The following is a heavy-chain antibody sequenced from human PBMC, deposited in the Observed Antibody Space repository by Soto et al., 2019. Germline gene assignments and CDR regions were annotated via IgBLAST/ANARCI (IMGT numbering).Heavy chain of an antibody. Sequence: GGSLRLSCAASGFTFSSYAMSWVRQAPGKGLEWVSAISGSGGSTYYADSVKGRFTISRDNSKNTLYLQMNSLRAEDTAVYYCAKVNTASSWYGYYFDYWGQGTLVTVSS. CDR1: GFTFSSYA. V-gene: IGHV3-23*01. D-gene: IGHD6-13*01. CDR2: ISGSGGST. J-gene: IGHJ4*02. CDR3: AKVNTASSWYGYYFDY.